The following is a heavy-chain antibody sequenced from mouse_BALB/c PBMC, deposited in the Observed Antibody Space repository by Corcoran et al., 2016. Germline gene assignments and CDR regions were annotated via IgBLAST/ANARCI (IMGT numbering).Heavy chain of an antibody. J-gene: IGHJ2*01. V-gene: IGHV1S56*01. CDR1: GYTFTSYE. CDR3: ARGGLVD. CDR2: ICPGDGST. D-gene: IGHD1-1*02. Sequence: QVQLQQSGPELVKPAALVKISCTASGYTFTSYEINWVKQRPGEGLAWIGWICPGDGSTKYNEKFKGKSTLTADKSSSTAYMQLSSLTSENSAVDFCARGGLVDWGQGTTLTVSS.